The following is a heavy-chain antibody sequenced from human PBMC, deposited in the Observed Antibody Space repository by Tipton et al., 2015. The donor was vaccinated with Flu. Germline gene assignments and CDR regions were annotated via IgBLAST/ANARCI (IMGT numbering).Heavy chain of an antibody. J-gene: IGHJ4*02. D-gene: IGHD3-10*02. V-gene: IGHV4-38-2*01. CDR3: ARHTGDSVRGVIDY. Sequence: TLSLTCSVSGDSIGSEYYWGWIRQPPGQGLEWIGNVHRSGSAYYNPSLQSRVTISVDTSQNQFSLRLSSVTAADTAVYYCARHTGDSVRGVIDYWGQGTLVTVSS. CDR1: GDSIGSEYY. CDR2: VHRSGSA.